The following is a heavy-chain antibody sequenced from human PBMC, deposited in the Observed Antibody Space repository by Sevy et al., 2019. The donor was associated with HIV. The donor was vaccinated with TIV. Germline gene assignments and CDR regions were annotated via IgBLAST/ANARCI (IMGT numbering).Heavy chain of an antibody. V-gene: IGHV3-9*01. CDR2: ISWDGGSI. CDR1: GFIFDEFA. Sequence: GGSLRLSCAASGFIFDEFAMHWVRQPPGKGLEWVSGISWDGGSITYADSVKGRFTISRDNVENSLLLQLNILRPEDTAWYYGVRGEWGISTLALDSWGQGSLVTVSS. J-gene: IGHJ4*02. D-gene: IGHD3-16*01. CDR3: VRGEWGISTLALDS.